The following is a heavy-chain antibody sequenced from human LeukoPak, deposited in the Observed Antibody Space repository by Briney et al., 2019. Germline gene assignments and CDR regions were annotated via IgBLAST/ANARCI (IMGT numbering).Heavy chain of an antibody. V-gene: IGHV4-39*01. CDR2: IYYSGST. J-gene: IGHJ6*03. D-gene: IGHD2-2*01. CDR1: GGSISSSSYY. CDR3: ARLGYCSSTSCYSLLYYYYYMDV. Sequence: SETLSLTCTVSGGSISSSSYYWGWIRQPPGEGLEWIGSIYYSGSTYYNPSLKSRVTISEDTSKKQFSLKLSSVTAAHKAVYYCARLGYCSSTSCYSLLYYYYYMDVWGKGTTVTVSS.